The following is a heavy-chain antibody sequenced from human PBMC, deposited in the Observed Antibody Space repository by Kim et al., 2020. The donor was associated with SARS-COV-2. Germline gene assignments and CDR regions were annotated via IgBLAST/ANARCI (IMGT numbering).Heavy chain of an antibody. D-gene: IGHD2-2*01. CDR3: ARSIVVVPAAKRNGENWFDP. CDR1: GYTFTSYA. CDR2: INAGNGNT. V-gene: IGHV1-3*01. Sequence: ASVKVSCKASGYTFTSYAMHWVRQAPGQRLEWMGWINAGNGNTKYSQKFQGRVTITRDTSASTAYMEPSSLRSEDTAVYYCARSIVVVPAAKRNGENWFDPWGQGTLVTVSS. J-gene: IGHJ5*02.